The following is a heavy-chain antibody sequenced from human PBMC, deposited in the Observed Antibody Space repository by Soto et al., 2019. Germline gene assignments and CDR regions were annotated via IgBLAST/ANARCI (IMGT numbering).Heavy chain of an antibody. CDR3: ARDRDYDILTGYYSDFDY. V-gene: IGHV3-48*01. CDR1: GLKFSSYS. J-gene: IGHJ4*02. D-gene: IGHD3-9*01. Sequence: PGGSMRLSSTASGLKFSSYSVNWVSQDTGKGLEWVSYISSSSSTIYYADSVKGRFTMSRDNAKNSLYLQMNSLRAEDTAVYYCARDRDYDILTGYYSDFDYWGQGTLVTVSS. CDR2: ISSSSSTI.